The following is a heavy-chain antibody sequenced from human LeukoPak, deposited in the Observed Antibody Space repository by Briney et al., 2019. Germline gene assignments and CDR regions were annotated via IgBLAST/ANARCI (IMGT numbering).Heavy chain of an antibody. Sequence: GASVKVSCKASGGTFSSYAISWVRQAPGQGLERMGRIIPIFGTANYAQKFQGRVTITADKSTSTAYMELSSLRSEDTAVYYCAREVGATGDAFDIWGQGTMVTVSS. CDR1: GGTFSSYA. D-gene: IGHD1-26*01. CDR3: AREVGATGDAFDI. J-gene: IGHJ3*02. CDR2: IIPIFGTA. V-gene: IGHV1-69*06.